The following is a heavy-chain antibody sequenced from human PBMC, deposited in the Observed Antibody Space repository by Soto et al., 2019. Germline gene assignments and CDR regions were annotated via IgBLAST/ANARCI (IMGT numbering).Heavy chain of an antibody. CDR2: IIPIFGTA. J-gene: IGHJ4*02. Sequence: ASVKVSCKASGGTFSSYAISWVRQAPGQGLEWMGGIIPIFGTANYAQKFQGRVTITADESTSTAYMELSSLRSEDTAVYYCARDGVPYYYDSSGGYFDYWGQGTLVTVSS. D-gene: IGHD3-22*01. CDR1: GGTFSSYA. CDR3: ARDGVPYYYDSSGGYFDY. V-gene: IGHV1-69*13.